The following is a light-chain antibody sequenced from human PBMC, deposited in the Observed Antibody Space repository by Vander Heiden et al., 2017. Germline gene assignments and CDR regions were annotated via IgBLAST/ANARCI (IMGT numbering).Light chain of an antibody. CDR1: QSISSY. J-gene: IGKJ1*01. CDR2: AAS. CDR3: QQSYSTPRT. Sequence: IEMTQSPSSLSASVGDRVTITCRASQSISSYLNWYQQNPGKAPKLLIYAASSLQSGVPSRFSGSGSGTDFTLTISRLQPEDFATYYCQQSYSTPRTFGQGTKVEIK. V-gene: IGKV1-39*01.